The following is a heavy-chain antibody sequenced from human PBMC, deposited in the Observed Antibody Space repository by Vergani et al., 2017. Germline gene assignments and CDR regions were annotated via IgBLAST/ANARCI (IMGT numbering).Heavy chain of an antibody. Sequence: QVQLQESGPGLVKPSETLSLTCAVSGYSISSGYYWGWIRQPPGKGLEWIGSIYHSGSTYYNPSLKSRVTLSVDTSKNRFSLKLSSVTAADTAVYYCARDPGPTVPIAYGMDVWGQGTTVTVSS. D-gene: IGHD4-17*01. CDR2: IYHSGST. J-gene: IGHJ6*02. V-gene: IGHV4-38-2*02. CDR3: ARDPGPTVPIAYGMDV. CDR1: GYSISSGYY.